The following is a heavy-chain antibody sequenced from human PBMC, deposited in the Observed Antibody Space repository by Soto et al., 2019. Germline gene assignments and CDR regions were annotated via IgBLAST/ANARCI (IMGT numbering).Heavy chain of an antibody. D-gene: IGHD2-15*01. V-gene: IGHV1-18*04. CDR2: ISGKNGNT. CDR3: ARVSSSIVVVPDYGMDV. J-gene: IGHJ6*02. Sequence: QVQLVQSGVEVKKPGASVKVSCKASGYTFISHGISWVRQAPVQGLEWMGWISGKNGNTNYAQKLQGRVTLTTDTSTSTAYMALRSLSSDDTAVYYGARVSSSIVVVPDYGMDVWGQGTTVTVSS. CDR1: GYTFISHG.